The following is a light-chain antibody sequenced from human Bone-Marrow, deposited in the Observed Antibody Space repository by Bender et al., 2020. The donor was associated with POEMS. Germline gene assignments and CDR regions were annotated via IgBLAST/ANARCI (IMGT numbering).Light chain of an antibody. CDR2: EVS. CDR3: AVWDDSLNGWV. CDR1: SSDVGGYNL. Sequence: QSALTQPASVSGSPGQSITISCIGTSSDVGGYNLVSWYQQHPGKGPKLMIYEVSERPSGVPDRFSGSKSGNTASLTVSGLQAEDEADYYCAVWDDSLNGWVFGGGTKLTVL. V-gene: IGLV2-14*02. J-gene: IGLJ3*02.